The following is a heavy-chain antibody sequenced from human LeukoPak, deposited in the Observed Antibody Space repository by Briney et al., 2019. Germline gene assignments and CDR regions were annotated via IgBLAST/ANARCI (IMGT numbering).Heavy chain of an antibody. CDR1: GFTFSDYY. Sequence: GGSLRLSCAASGFTFSDYYMSWIRQAPGKGLEWVSYISSSGSTIYYADSVKGRFTISRNNAKNSLYLQMNSLRAEDTAVYYCARAPRDSSGWANIYYYGMDVWGQGTTVTVSS. V-gene: IGHV3-11*01. D-gene: IGHD6-19*01. CDR2: ISSSGSTI. J-gene: IGHJ6*02. CDR3: ARAPRDSSGWANIYYYGMDV.